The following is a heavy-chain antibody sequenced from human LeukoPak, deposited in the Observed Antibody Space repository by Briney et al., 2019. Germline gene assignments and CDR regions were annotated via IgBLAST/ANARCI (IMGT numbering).Heavy chain of an antibody. CDR2: IYYSGST. V-gene: IGHV4-39*07. CDR1: GGSISSSSYY. J-gene: IGHJ4*02. D-gene: IGHD6-13*01. CDR3: ARSQGIAAAVCD. Sequence: SETLSLTCTVSGGSISSSSYYWGWIRQPPGKGLEWIGSIYYSGSTYYNPFLKSRVTISVDTSKNQFSLKLSSVTAADTAVYYCARSQGIAAAVCDWGQGTLVTVSS.